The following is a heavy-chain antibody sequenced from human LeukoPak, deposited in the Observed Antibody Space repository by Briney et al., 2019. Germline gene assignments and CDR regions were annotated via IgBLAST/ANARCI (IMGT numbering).Heavy chain of an antibody. CDR1: GFTVSSGY. V-gene: IGHV3-7*01. Sequence: GGSLRLSCAASGFTVSSGYMSWVRQAPGKGLEWVANIKQDGSETYYVDSVKGRFTISRDNTKNSLYLQMNSLRAEDTAMYYCARDGSGFLRGYFEYWGQGTLVTVSS. CDR3: ARDGSGFLRGYFEY. CDR2: IKQDGSET. D-gene: IGHD2/OR15-2a*01. J-gene: IGHJ4*02.